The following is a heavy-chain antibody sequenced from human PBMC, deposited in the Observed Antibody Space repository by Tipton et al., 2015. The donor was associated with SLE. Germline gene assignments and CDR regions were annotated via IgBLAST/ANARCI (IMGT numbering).Heavy chain of an antibody. CDR3: AGLAFDYTSGWYIDY. CDR2: IHYNGNT. CDR1: GGSLSNFRYS. D-gene: IGHD6-19*01. Sequence: TLSLTCDVSGGSLSNFRYSWGWIRQPPGKGLEWIGTIHYNGNTYYNPSLKSRVTISINTSKIQFALKLTSLTAADTAVYYCAGLAFDYTSGWYIDYWGQGSLVTVSS. J-gene: IGHJ4*02. V-gene: IGHV4-39*01.